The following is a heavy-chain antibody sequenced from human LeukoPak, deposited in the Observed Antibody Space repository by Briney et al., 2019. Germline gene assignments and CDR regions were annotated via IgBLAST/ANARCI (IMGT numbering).Heavy chain of an antibody. D-gene: IGHD3-10*01. Sequence: ASVKVSCKASGYTFTSYGISWVRQAPGQGLEWMGWISAYNGNTNYAQKLQGRVTMTRDTSISTAYMELSRLRSDDTAVYYCARGYGSGSYGQDWFDPWGQGTLVTVSS. CDR1: GYTFTSYG. V-gene: IGHV1-18*01. CDR3: ARGYGSGSYGQDWFDP. CDR2: ISAYNGNT. J-gene: IGHJ5*02.